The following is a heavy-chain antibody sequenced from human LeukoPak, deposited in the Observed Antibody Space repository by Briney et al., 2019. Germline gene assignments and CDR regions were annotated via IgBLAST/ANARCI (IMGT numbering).Heavy chain of an antibody. D-gene: IGHD3-3*01. J-gene: IGHJ2*01. CDR2: INHSGST. Sequence: SETLSLTCAVCGGSFSGYYWSWIRQPPGKGLEWIGEINHSGSTNYNPSLKSRVTISVDTSKNQFSLKLSSVTAADTAVYYCARHRRTIFGYFDLWGRGTLVTVSS. V-gene: IGHV4-34*01. CDR1: GGSFSGYY. CDR3: ARHRRTIFGYFDL.